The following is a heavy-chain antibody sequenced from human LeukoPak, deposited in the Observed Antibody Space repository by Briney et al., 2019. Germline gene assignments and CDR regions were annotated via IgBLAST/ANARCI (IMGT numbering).Heavy chain of an antibody. Sequence: TGGSLRLSCAASGFTFSSYAMSWVRQAPGKGLEWVSAISGSGGSTYYADSVKVRFTISRDNSKNTLYLQMNSLRAEDTAVYYCAMTRITIFGVVTHYFDYWGQGTLVTVSS. J-gene: IGHJ4*02. CDR1: GFTFSSYA. CDR2: ISGSGGST. D-gene: IGHD3-3*01. V-gene: IGHV3-23*01. CDR3: AMTRITIFGVVTHYFDY.